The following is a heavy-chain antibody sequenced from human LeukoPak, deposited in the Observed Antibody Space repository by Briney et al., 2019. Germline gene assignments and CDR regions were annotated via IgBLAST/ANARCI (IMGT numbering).Heavy chain of an antibody. D-gene: IGHD3-22*01. Sequence: RWASVKVSCKASGGTFSRFTISWVRQAPGQGFEWMGGITPIFGTANFAQKFQGRVSITADESTSTAFMELSSLRSEDTAVYYCAREWGLESSGYYYAYWGQGTLVTVSS. CDR2: ITPIFGTA. V-gene: IGHV1-69*01. CDR1: GGTFSRFT. CDR3: AREWGLESSGYYYAY. J-gene: IGHJ4*02.